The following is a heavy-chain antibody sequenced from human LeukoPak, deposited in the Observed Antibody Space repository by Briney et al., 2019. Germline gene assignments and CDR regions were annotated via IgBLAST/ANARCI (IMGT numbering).Heavy chain of an antibody. CDR2: INPNSGGT. D-gene: IGHD6-19*01. Sequence: GASVKVSCKASGYTFTGYYMHWVRQAPGQGLEWMGWINPNSGGTNYAQKFQGRVTMTRDTSISTAYMELSRLRSDDTAVYYCAKRYSSGWHLGAFDIWGQGTMVTVSS. CDR1: GYTFTGYY. CDR3: AKRYSSGWHLGAFDI. J-gene: IGHJ3*02. V-gene: IGHV1-2*02.